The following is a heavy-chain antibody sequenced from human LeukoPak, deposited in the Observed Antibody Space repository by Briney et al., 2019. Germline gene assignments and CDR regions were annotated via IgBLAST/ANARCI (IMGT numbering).Heavy chain of an antibody. V-gene: IGHV3-21*01. Sequence: PGGSLRLSCAASGFTSSSYWMSWVRQAPGKGLEWVSSISSSSSHIYYADSVKGRFTISRDNAKNSLYLQMNSLGAEDTAVYYCARTYDFGVGPPGDAFDNWGQGTLVTVSS. CDR2: ISSSSSHI. CDR1: GFTSSSYW. D-gene: IGHD3-3*01. CDR3: ARTYDFGVGPPGDAFDN. J-gene: IGHJ3*02.